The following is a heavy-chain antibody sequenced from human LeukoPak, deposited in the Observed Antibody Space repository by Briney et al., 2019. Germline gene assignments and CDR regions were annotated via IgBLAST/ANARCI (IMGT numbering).Heavy chain of an antibody. CDR1: GYTFTSYY. D-gene: IGHD6-13*01. CDR3: ARDPYSSSWYANYGMDV. Sequence: ASVKGSCKASGYTFTSYYMHWVRQAPGQGLEWMGIINPSGGSTSYAQKFQGRVTMTRDTSTSTVYMELSSLRSEDTAVYYCARDPYSSSWYANYGMDVWGQGTTVTVSS. J-gene: IGHJ6*02. V-gene: IGHV1-46*01. CDR2: INPSGGST.